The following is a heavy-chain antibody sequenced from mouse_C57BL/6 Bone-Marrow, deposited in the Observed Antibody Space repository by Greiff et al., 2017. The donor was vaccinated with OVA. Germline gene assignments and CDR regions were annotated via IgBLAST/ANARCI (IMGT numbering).Heavy chain of an antibody. Sequence: QVQLQQSGAELARPGASVKLSCKASGYTFTSYGISWVKQRTGQGLEWIGEIYPRRGNTYYNEKFKGKATLTADKSSSTAYMELRSLTSEDSAVYFCARDYGSSYDYWGQGTTLTVSS. V-gene: IGHV1-81*01. CDR3: ARDYGSSYDY. D-gene: IGHD1-1*01. J-gene: IGHJ2*01. CDR2: IYPRRGNT. CDR1: GYTFTSYG.